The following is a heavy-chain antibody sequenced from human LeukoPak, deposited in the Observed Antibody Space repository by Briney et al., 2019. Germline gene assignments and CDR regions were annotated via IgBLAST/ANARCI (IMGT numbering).Heavy chain of an antibody. V-gene: IGHV3-7*03. Sequence: PGGSLRLSCAASGFTFSSYWMSWVRQAPGKGLEWVANIKQDGSEKYYVDSVKGRFTISRDNAKNSLYLQMNSLRAEGTAVYYCARRQYSSSWLYYYYGMDVWGKGTTVTVSS. CDR3: ARRQYSSSWLYYYYGMDV. CDR2: IKQDGSEK. CDR1: GFTFSSYW. D-gene: IGHD6-13*01. J-gene: IGHJ6*04.